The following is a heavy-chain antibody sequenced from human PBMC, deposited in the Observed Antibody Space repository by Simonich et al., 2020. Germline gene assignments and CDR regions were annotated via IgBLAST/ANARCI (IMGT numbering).Heavy chain of an antibody. Sequence: QVQLQESGPGLVKPSETLSLPCTVSGGSISSYYWSWIRQPPGKGLEWIWYIYYSGCTNYNPSIKSRVTISVDTSKNQFSLKLSSVTAADTAVYYCREPGPITGDRRIDYWGQGTLVTVSS. D-gene: IGHD7-27*01. CDR2: IYYSGCT. CDR3: REPGPITGDRRIDY. J-gene: IGHJ4*02. CDR1: GGSISSYY. V-gene: IGHV4-59*01.